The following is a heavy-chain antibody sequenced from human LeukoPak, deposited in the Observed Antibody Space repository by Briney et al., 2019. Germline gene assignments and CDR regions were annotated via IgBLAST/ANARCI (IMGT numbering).Heavy chain of an antibody. CDR1: GYTFTGYY. V-gene: IGHV1-2*06. CDR3: ARSRRCSSTSCSNWFDP. J-gene: IGHJ5*02. Sequence: ASVKVSCKASGYTFTGYYMHWVRQAPGQGLEWMGRINPNSGGTNYAQKFQGRVTMTRDTSISTAYMGLSRLRSDDTAVYYCARSRRCSSTSCSNWFDPWGQGTLVTVSS. CDR2: INPNSGGT. D-gene: IGHD2-2*01.